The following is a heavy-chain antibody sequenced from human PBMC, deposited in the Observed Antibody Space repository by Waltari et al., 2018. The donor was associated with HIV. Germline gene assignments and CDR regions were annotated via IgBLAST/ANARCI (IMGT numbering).Heavy chain of an antibody. CDR2: IKRKTDGGTT. J-gene: IGHJ4*02. V-gene: IGHV3-15*01. CDR3: TTAMADY. CDR1: GFTFNNAW. Sequence: EVQVVESGGGLVKPGGSLRLSCAASGFTFNNAWMTWVRQAPGKGLEWVGRIKRKTDGGTTDYAAPVKGRFTISRDYSKNTLYLQMNSLKTEDTAVYYCTTAMADYWGQGTLVTVSS. D-gene: IGHD3-10*01.